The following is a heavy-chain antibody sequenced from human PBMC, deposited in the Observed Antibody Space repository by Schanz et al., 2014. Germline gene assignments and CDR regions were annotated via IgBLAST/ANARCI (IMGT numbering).Heavy chain of an antibody. V-gene: IGHV1-46*01. CDR1: GYSFTTYF. Sequence: QVHLMQSGAEAKKPGASVKVSCKAFGYSFTTYFIHWVRLAPGQGFEWMGLISPSGGSTSYAQKFQGGVNMTRDTSTGTVFMERGGLTSEDTAVYYCGRGGGAYPQKYGMDVWGQGTTVTVSS. CDR3: GRGGGAYPQKYGMDV. D-gene: IGHD3-16*01. J-gene: IGHJ6*02. CDR2: ISPSGGST.